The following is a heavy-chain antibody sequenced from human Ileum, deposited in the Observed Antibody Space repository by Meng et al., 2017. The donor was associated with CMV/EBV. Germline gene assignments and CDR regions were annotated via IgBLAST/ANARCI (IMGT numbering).Heavy chain of an antibody. CDR3: ASFGLLKGPLVYTTDV. D-gene: IGHD3-16*01. Sequence: GESLKISCAASGFTFSSYSMNWVRQAPGKGLEWVSSNSSSSSYIYYADSVKGRFTISRDNAKNSLYLQMNSLRVEDTAVYYCASFGLLKGPLVYTTDVWGQGTTVTVSS. J-gene: IGHJ6*02. CDR1: GFTFSSYS. V-gene: IGHV3-21*01. CDR2: NSSSSSYI.